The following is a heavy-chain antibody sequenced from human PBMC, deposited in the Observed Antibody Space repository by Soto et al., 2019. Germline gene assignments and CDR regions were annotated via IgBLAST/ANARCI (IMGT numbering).Heavy chain of an antibody. CDR1: GFTFSNYW. V-gene: IGHV3-74*01. J-gene: IGHJ4*02. D-gene: IGHD1-1*01. Sequence: GGSLILSCAASGFTFSNYWMHWVRQVPGKGLVWVSRINSDGSSTDHADSVKGRFTISRDNAKNTLYLQMNSLRAEDTAVYYCARATTNLFDYWGQGTLVTVSS. CDR3: ARATTNLFDY. CDR2: INSDGSST.